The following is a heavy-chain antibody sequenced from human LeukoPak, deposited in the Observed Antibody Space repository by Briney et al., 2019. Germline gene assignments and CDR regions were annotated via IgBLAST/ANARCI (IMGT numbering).Heavy chain of an antibody. CDR1: GGTFSSYA. J-gene: IGHJ4*02. CDR2: IIPIFGTA. D-gene: IGHD2/OR15-2a*01. CDR3: ARAGRISTGPFDY. Sequence: SVKVSCKASGGTFSSYAISWVRQAPGQGLEWMGGIIPIFGTANYAQKFQGRLTITTDESTSTAYMELSSLRSEDTAVYYCARAGRISTGPFDYWGQGTLVTVSS. V-gene: IGHV1-69*05.